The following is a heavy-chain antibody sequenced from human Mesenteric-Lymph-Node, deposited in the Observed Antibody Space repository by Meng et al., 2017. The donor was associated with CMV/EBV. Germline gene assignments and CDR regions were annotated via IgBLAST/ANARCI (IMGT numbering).Heavy chain of an antibody. J-gene: IGHJ3*02. CDR1: GDTIISSSYY. D-gene: IGHD6-13*01. CDR2: VYYSGST. CDR3: ARVGKYSSSWYAFDI. V-gene: IGHV4-39*07. Sequence: SETLSLTCTVSGDTIISSSYYWGWIRQPPGKGLEWIGGVYYSGSTYYNPSLKSRVTISVDTSKNQFSLKLSSVTAADTAVYYCARVGKYSSSWYAFDIWGQGTMVTVSS.